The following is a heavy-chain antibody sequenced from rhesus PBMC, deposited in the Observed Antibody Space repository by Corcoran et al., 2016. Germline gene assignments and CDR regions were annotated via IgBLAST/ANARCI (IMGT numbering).Heavy chain of an antibody. V-gene: IGHV4S9*01. D-gene: IGHD6-13*01. CDR3: ARDLGAAGGDY. CDR1: AGSISDYYY. J-gene: IGHJ4*01. Sequence: QVQLQESGPGLVKPSETLSLTCAVYAGSISDYYYWSWIRQPPGKGLEWIGQIYGGSGSTYYNPSLKSRVTGAKDPSKNQCSLKLSSVTAADTAVYYCARDLGAAGGDYWGQGVLVTVSS. CDR2: IYGGSGST.